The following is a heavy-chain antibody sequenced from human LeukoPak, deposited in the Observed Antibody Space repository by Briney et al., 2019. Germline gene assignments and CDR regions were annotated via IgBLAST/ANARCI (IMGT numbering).Heavy chain of an antibody. CDR1: GGSISSYY. CDR2: IYYSGST. D-gene: IGHD6-13*01. CDR3: ARGPIAAAGTPLFDY. Sequence: SETLSLTCTVSGGSISSYYWSWIRQPPGKGLEWIGYIYYSGSTNYNPSLKSRVTISVDTSKNQFSLKLSSVTAADTAVYYCARGPIAAAGTPLFDYWGQGTLVTVSS. J-gene: IGHJ4*02. V-gene: IGHV4-59*12.